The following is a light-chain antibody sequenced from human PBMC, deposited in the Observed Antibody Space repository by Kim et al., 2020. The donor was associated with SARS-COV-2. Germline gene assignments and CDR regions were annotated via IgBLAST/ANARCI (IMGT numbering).Light chain of an antibody. CDR3: QQFGSSPLIT. J-gene: IGKJ5*01. CDR2: GAS. CDR1: QSISSNH. V-gene: IGKV3-20*01. Sequence: EIVLTQSPGTLSLSPGERATLSCRASQSISSNHLAWYQQKPGQAPRLLIYGASSRAAGIPDRFSGSGSGTDFTLTISRLEPEDFAVYYCQQFGSSPLITFGQGTRLDIK.